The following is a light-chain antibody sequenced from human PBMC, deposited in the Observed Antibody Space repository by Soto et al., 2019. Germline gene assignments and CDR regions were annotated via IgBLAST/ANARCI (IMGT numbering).Light chain of an antibody. CDR3: RSCDSSLSTYA. CDR2: SNN. CDR1: RSNIGSNT. Sequence: QSVLTQRPSASGTPGQRVTISCSGSRSNIGSNTVHWYQQFPGTASKLLIYSNNQRPSGDPDRFSGSKSSTSASLGITGCQTGDQADYYCRSCDSSLSTYAFGTGTKVTVL. V-gene: IGLV1-44*01. J-gene: IGLJ1*01.